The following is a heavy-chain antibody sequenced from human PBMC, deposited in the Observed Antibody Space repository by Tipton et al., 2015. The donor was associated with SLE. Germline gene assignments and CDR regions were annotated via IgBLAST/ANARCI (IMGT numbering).Heavy chain of an antibody. Sequence: QSGAEVKKPGASVKVSCKASGYTFISYGINWVRQAPGQGLEWMGWISPYNGHTNAAQKFQNRVTMTTDTSTNTAYMELRSLTSDDTAVYFCARDRRFLEWIGYWGQGTLVTVSS. V-gene: IGHV1-18*01. CDR3: ARDRRFLEWIGY. CDR1: GYTFISYG. J-gene: IGHJ4*02. D-gene: IGHD3-3*01. CDR2: ISPYNGHT.